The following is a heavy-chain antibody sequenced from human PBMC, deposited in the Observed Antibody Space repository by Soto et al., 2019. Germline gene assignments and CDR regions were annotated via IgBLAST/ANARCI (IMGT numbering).Heavy chain of an antibody. J-gene: IGHJ4*02. CDR1: GYTFTNYV. CDR3: ARGRRSYYDSSGYYYYFEF. Sequence: QVQLVQSGAEVKKPGASVKVSCKASGYTFTNYVINWVRQAPGQGLEWMGLIDSYNGNTNYAQKLQGRVTMTTDTSTSTAYMELRSLISDDTAVYYCARGRRSYYDSSGYYYYFEFWGQGTLVTVS. V-gene: IGHV1-18*01. D-gene: IGHD3-22*01. CDR2: IDSYNGNT.